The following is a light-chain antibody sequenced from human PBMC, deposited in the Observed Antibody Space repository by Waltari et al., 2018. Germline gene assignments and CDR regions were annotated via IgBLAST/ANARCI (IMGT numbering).Light chain of an antibody. V-gene: IGKV4-1*01. CDR1: QSVLYSSNNNNY. J-gene: IGKJ3*01. CDR3: QQYYSTPHT. Sequence: DIVMTQSPDSLTGSLGERANIHCKSRQSVLYSSNNNNYLAWYQQKPGQPPKLLIYCASTRESGVPDRFSGSGSGTDFTLTISSLQAEDVAVYYCQQYYSTPHTFGPGTKVDIK. CDR2: CAS.